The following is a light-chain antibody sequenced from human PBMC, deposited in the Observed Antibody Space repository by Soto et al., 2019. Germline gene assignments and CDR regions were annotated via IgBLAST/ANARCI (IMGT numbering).Light chain of an antibody. Sequence: IVLTQSTGTLTLSPGERATLSCRASQGVSSSYLAWYQQKPGQPPRLLIYGASSRATGIPDRFSGSGSGTDFTLTITRLEPEDFAVYYCQHYRTSFGGGTKVEIK. J-gene: IGKJ4*01. CDR1: QGVSSSY. CDR3: QHYRTS. V-gene: IGKV3-20*01. CDR2: GAS.